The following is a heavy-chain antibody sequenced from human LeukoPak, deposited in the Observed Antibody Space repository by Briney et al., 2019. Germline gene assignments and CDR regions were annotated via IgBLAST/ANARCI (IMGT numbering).Heavy chain of an antibody. J-gene: IGHJ6*03. D-gene: IGHD3-16*01. CDR1: GVSISSYY. V-gene: IGHV4-4*07. CDR2: IYTSGST. CDR3: ARSPSNYDYVWGSSYYMDV. Sequence: PSETLSLTCTVSGVSISSYYWSWIRQPAGKGLEWIGRIYTSGSTNYNPSLKSRVTISVDTSKNQFSLKLSSVTAADTAVHYCARSPSNYDYVWGSSYYMDVWGKGTTVTISS.